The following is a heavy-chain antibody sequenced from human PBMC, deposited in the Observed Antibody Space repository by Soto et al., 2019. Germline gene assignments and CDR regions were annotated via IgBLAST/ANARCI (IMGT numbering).Heavy chain of an antibody. D-gene: IGHD1-1*01. CDR1: GYTFTSYG. CDR2: ISAHNGNT. J-gene: IGHJ4*02. Sequence: QVHLVQSGAEVKKPGASVKVSCKASGYTFTSYGITWVRQAPGQGLEWMGWISAHNGNTDYAQKLQGRVIVTRDTSTSTAYRELRRRISDDTAVYYCARGRYGDYWGQGALVTVSS. CDR3: ARGRYGDY. V-gene: IGHV1-18*01.